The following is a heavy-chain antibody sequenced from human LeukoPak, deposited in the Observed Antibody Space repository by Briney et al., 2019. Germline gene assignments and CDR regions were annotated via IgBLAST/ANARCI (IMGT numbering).Heavy chain of an antibody. V-gene: IGHV1-2*02. CDR3: ARGERYYYDSSGEPFDY. D-gene: IGHD3-22*01. J-gene: IGHJ4*02. CDR1: GYTFTGYY. Sequence: ASVKVSCKASGYTFTGYYMHWVRPAPGQGLEWMGWINPNSGGTNYAQKFQGRVTMTRDTSISTAYMELSRLRSDDTAVYYCARGERYYYDSSGEPFDYWGQGTLVTVSS. CDR2: INPNSGGT.